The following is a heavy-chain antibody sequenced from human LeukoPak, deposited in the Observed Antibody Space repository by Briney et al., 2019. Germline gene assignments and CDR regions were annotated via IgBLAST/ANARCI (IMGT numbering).Heavy chain of an antibody. Sequence: GRSLRLSCAASGFTFSSYGMHWVRQAPGKGLEWVAVISYDGSNKYYADSVKGRFTISRDNSKNTLYLQMNSLRAEDTAVYYCAKDSIAVAGHYDYWGQGTLVTVSS. CDR1: GFTFSSYG. CDR3: AKDSIAVAGHYDY. J-gene: IGHJ4*02. V-gene: IGHV3-30*18. D-gene: IGHD6-19*01. CDR2: ISYDGSNK.